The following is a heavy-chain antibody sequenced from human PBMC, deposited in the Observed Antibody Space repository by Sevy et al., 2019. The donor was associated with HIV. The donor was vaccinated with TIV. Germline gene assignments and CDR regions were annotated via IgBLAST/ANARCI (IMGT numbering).Heavy chain of an antibody. CDR3: STDPIIVLLVTDGMDV. CDR1: GFTFTYAW. D-gene: IGHD2-8*01. J-gene: IGHJ6*02. CDR2: IKSRPDGGTT. V-gene: IGHV3-15*01. Sequence: GGSLRLSCAASGFTFTYAWMSWVRQAPGKGLEWVGRIKSRPDGGTTDYAATVKGRFTISRDDSKNTLYLQMNSLKTVDSAVDYWSTDPIIVLLVTDGMDVWGQGTTVTVSS.